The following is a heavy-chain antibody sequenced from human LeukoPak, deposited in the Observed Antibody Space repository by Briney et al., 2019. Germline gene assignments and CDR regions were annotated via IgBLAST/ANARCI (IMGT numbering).Heavy chain of an antibody. J-gene: IGHJ4*02. D-gene: IGHD3-10*01. Sequence: SETLSLTCAVYGGSFSGYYWSWIRQPPGKGLEWIGEINHSGSTNYNPSLKSRVTISVDTSKNQFSLKLSSVTAADTAVYYCARGRRDYYGSGSSRGYYFDYWGQGTLVTVSS. CDR3: ARGRRDYYGSGSSRGYYFDY. CDR2: INHSGST. V-gene: IGHV4-34*01. CDR1: GGSFSGYY.